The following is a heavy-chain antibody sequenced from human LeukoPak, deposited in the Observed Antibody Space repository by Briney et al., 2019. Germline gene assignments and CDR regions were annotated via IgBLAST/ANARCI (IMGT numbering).Heavy chain of an antibody. D-gene: IGHD3-22*01. CDR3: AKDLHYYESSGYHGNYYNYYGMDV. CDR2: ISYDGSNK. Sequence: GGSLRLSCAASGLTFSSYGMHWVRQAPGKGLEWVGLISYDGSNKYYADSVKGRFTISRDNSRDTLYVQMNSLRAEDTAVYYCAKDLHYYESSGYHGNYYNYYGMDVWGQGTTVTVSS. CDR1: GLTFSSYG. J-gene: IGHJ6*02. V-gene: IGHV3-30*18.